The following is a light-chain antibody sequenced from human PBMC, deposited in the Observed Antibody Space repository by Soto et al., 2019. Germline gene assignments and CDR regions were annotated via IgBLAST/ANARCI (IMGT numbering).Light chain of an antibody. CDR3: QQYGSSPLT. J-gene: IGKJ4*01. Sequence: ESVLTQSPGTLSLSPGERATLSCRASQSVSNNYLAWYQQKPGQAPRLLIYGAFSRATGIPDRFGGGGSGTDFTLTISRLEPEDFAVYYCQQYGSSPLTFGRGTKVDIK. CDR1: QSVSNNY. CDR2: GAF. V-gene: IGKV3-20*01.